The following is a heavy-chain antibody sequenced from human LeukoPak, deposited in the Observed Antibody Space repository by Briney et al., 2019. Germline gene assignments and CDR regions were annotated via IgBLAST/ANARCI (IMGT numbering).Heavy chain of an antibody. CDR2: ISSSSYI. CDR3: AKAVMVALAELGY. Sequence: GGSLRLSCEASGFTFGSYSMNWVRQAPGKGLEWVSSISSSSYIYYADSVKGRFTISRDNAKNSLYLQMNSLRTEDTAVYYCAKAVMVALAELGYWGQGTLVTVSS. CDR1: GFTFGSYS. D-gene: IGHD3-22*01. V-gene: IGHV3-21*04. J-gene: IGHJ4*02.